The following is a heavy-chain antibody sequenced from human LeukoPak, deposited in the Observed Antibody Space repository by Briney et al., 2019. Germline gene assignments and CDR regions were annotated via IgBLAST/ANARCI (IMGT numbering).Heavy chain of an antibody. CDR2: INHSGST. CDR1: GGSFNGYY. CDR3: ARGRFRLNWFDP. Sequence: QASETLSLTCAVYGGSFNGYYWSWIRQPPGKGLEWIGEINHSGSTNYNPSLKSRVTISVDTSKNQFSLKLSSVTAADTAVYYCARGRFRLNWFDPWGQGTLVTVSS. J-gene: IGHJ5*02. V-gene: IGHV4-34*01. D-gene: IGHD3-16*01.